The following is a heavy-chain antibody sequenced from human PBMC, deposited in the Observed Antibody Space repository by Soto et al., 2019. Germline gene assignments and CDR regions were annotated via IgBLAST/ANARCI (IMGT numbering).Heavy chain of an antibody. CDR1: GFTFSSYA. CDR3: ARSGAVPANWGMDV. D-gene: IGHD2-2*01. J-gene: IGHJ6*02. V-gene: IGHV3-30-3*01. CDR2: ISYDGSNK. Sequence: QVQLVESGGGVVQPGRSLRLSCAASGFTFSSYAMHWVRQAPGKGLEWLAVISYDGSNKYYADSVKGRFTISRDNSKNTLFLQMKSLRAENTAVYYCARSGAVPANWGMDVWGQGTTVTVSS.